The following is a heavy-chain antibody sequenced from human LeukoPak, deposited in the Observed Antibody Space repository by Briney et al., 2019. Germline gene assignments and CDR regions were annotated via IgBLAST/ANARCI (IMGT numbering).Heavy chain of an antibody. Sequence: GGSLRLSCAASGITVSSNHMSWVRQAPGKGLEWVSVIYSGGSTYYADSVKGRFTISRDNSKNSLYLQMNSLRAEDTAVYYRAHYGDYFNYYYGMDVWGQGTSVTVSS. CDR2: IYSGGST. J-gene: IGHJ6*02. V-gene: IGHV3-66*01. CDR1: GITVSSNH. D-gene: IGHD4-17*01. CDR3: AHYGDYFNYYYGMDV.